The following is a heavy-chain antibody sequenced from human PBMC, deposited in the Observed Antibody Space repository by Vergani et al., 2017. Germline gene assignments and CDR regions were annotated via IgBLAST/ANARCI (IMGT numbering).Heavy chain of an antibody. CDR1: GFTFSSYW. D-gene: IGHD6-13*01. CDR2: IKQDGSEK. Sequence: EVQLVESGGGLVQPGGSLRLSCAASGFTFSSYWMSWVRQAPGKGLEWVANIKQDGSEKCYVDSVKGRFTISRDNAKNSLYLQMNSLRAEDTAVYYCARDASWYSSSGDAFDSWGQGTMVTVSS. CDR3: ARDASWYSSSGDAFDS. V-gene: IGHV3-7*01. J-gene: IGHJ3*02.